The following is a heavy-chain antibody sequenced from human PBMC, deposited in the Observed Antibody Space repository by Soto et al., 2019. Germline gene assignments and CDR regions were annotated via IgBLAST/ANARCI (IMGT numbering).Heavy chain of an antibody. CDR2: ISGRGGGT. Sequence: EVQLLESGGGLVQSGGSLRLSCAASGFTFSSYAMSWVRQAPGKGLEWVSGISGRGGGTYYADSVKGWFTLSRDNSKNTLYLQMNSLRAEDTAVYYCAKHGRDTTLTTLDYWAQGTLVTVSS. J-gene: IGHJ4*02. CDR1: GFTFSSYA. V-gene: IGHV3-23*01. CDR3: AKHGRDTTLTTLDY. D-gene: IGHD4-17*01.